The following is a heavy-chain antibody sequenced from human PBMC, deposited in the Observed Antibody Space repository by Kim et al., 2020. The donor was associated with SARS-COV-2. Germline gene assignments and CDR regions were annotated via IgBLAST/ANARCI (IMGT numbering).Heavy chain of an antibody. CDR2: ISAYNGNT. CDR3: ARDDIPSSSWPRGDY. J-gene: IGHJ4*02. CDR1: GYTFTSYG. V-gene: IGHV1-18*01. Sequence: ASVKVSCKASGYTFTSYGISWVRQAPGQGLEWMGWISAYNGNTNYAQKLQGRVTMTTDTSTSTDYMELRSLRSDDTAVYYCARDDIPSSSWPRGDYWGQGTLVTVSS. D-gene: IGHD6-13*01.